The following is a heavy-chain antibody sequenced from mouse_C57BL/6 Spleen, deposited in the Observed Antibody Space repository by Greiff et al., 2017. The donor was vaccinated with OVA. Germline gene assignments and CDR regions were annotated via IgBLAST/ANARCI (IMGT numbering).Heavy chain of an antibody. Sequence: QVQLQQSGAELVKPGASVKLSCKASGYTFTSYWMQWVKQRPGQGLEWIGEIDPSDSYTNYNQKFKGKATLTVDTSSSTAYMQLSSLTSEDSAVYYCARPSYGSSYTWFAYWGQGTLVTVSA. CDR1: GYTFTSYW. CDR3: ARPSYGSSYTWFAY. V-gene: IGHV1-50*01. CDR2: IDPSDSYT. D-gene: IGHD1-1*01. J-gene: IGHJ3*01.